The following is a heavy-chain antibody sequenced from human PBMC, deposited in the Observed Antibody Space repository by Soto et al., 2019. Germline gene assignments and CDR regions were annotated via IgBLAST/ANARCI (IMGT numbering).Heavy chain of an antibody. J-gene: IGHJ6*03. CDR1: GGSISSYY. V-gene: IGHV4-59*08. CDR2: IYYSGST. CDR3: ARTISSSLDHYYMGV. Sequence: SETLSLTCTVSGGSISSYYWSWIRQPPGKGLEWIGYIYYSGSTNYNPSLKSRVTISVDTSKNQFSLKLSSVTAADTAVYYCARTISSSLDHYYMGVWGKGTTVTVSS. D-gene: IGHD6-6*01.